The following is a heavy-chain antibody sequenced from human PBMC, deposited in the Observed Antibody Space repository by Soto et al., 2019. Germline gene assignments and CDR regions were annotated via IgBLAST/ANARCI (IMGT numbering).Heavy chain of an antibody. Sequence: QVQLVQSGAEVKKPGSSVRVSCRSSGDTFSSYIVNWLRLAPGRGLEWMGRVIPVLTTTDYAQNFRGRVKISAARSTNTVYLDLSSLRSDDTAVYYCARRRYCGYDCYHKHYYGMDVWGQGSLVTVAS. CDR2: VIPVLTTT. D-gene: IGHD2-21*02. CDR3: ARRRYCGYDCYHKHYYGMDV. CDR1: GDTFSSYI. J-gene: IGHJ6*02. V-gene: IGHV1-69*08.